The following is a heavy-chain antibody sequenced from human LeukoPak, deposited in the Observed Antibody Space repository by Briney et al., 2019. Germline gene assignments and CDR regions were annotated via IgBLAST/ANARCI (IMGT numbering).Heavy chain of an antibody. CDR1: GGTFSSYA. Sequence: SVKVSCKASGGTFSSYAISWVRQAPGQGLEWMGGIIPIFGTANYAQKFQGRVTITADESTNTAYMELSSLRSEDTAVYYCARGPVVVAAPQPWFDPWGQGTLVTVSS. CDR3: ARGPVVVAAPQPWFDP. V-gene: IGHV1-69*13. CDR2: IIPIFGTA. J-gene: IGHJ5*02. D-gene: IGHD2-15*01.